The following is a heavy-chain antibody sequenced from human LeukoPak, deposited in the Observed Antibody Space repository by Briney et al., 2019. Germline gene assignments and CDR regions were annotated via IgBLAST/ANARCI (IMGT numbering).Heavy chain of an antibody. D-gene: IGHD2-15*01. CDR1: GGSISSSSYY. CDR2: IYYSGST. Sequence: PSETLSLTCTVSGGSISSSSYYWSWIRQPPGKGLEWIGYIYYSGSTNYNPSLKSRVTISVDTSKNQFSLKLSSVTAADTAVYYCARDSGGYVQDYWGQGTLVTVSS. CDR3: ARDSGGYVQDY. J-gene: IGHJ4*02. V-gene: IGHV4-61*01.